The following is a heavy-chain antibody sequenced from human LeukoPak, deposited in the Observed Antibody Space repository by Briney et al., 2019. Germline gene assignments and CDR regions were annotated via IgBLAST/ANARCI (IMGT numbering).Heavy chain of an antibody. CDR1: GGSISSYY. J-gene: IGHJ3*02. D-gene: IGHD5-18*01. V-gene: IGHV4-59*01. CDR2: IYYSGST. CDR3: ARSEYSYGADAFDI. Sequence: SETLSLTCTVSGGSISSYYWSWIRQPPGKGPEWIGYIYYSGSTNYNPSLKSRVTISVDTSKTQFSLKLSSVTAADTAVYYCARSEYSYGADAFDIWGQGTMVTVSS.